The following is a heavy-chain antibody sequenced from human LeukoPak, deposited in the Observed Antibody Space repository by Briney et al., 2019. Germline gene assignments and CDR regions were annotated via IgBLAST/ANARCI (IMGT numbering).Heavy chain of an antibody. D-gene: IGHD6-13*01. Sequence: PGGFLRLSCAASGFIVSSNYMSWVRQAPGKGLEWVSVIYSGGRTYYADSVKGRFTISRDNSKNTLYLQMNNLRAEDTAVYYCARDGAAGWHHDYWGQGTLVTVSS. V-gene: IGHV3-66*02. J-gene: IGHJ4*02. CDR1: GFIVSSNY. CDR3: ARDGAAGWHHDY. CDR2: IYSGGRT.